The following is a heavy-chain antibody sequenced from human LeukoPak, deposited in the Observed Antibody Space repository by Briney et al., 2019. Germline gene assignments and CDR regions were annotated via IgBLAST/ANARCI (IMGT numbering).Heavy chain of an antibody. V-gene: IGHV3-30*07. CDR2: ISYDGSNK. D-gene: IGHD2-2*01. J-gene: IGHJ4*03. Sequence: PGESLRLSCAASGFTFSSYAMHWVRQAPGKGLEWVAVISYDGSNKYYAASVKGRFTISRDDSKNTLYLEMNTLKDEDTAVYYCARAHSASWYAAYWGHGTRVTVSS. CDR1: GFTFSSYA. CDR3: ARAHSASWYAAY.